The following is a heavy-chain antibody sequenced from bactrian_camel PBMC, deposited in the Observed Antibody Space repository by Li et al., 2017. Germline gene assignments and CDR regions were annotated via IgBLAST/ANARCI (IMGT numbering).Heavy chain of an antibody. CDR2: IRRNGDA. CDR3: ASDFRAPPRCVPRTVVGAPSGY. J-gene: IGHJ4*01. Sequence: HVQLVESGGGSVQAGGSLRLSCKVHGWTYSSNCLGWFRQLPGSEREGIAGIRRNGDAYYADSVKGRFTISQDNAKNTLYLQMNSLAPEDTATYYCASDFRAPPRCVPRTVVGAPSGYWGQGTQVTVS. V-gene: IGHV3S57*01. D-gene: IGHD6*01. CDR1: GWTYSSNC.